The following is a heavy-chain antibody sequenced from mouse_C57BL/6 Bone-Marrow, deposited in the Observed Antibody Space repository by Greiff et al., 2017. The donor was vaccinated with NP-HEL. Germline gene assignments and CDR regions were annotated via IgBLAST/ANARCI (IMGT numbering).Heavy chain of an antibody. D-gene: IGHD1-1*01. J-gene: IGHJ3*01. CDR3: ASFITTVVAPFAY. CDR2: ISSGGSYT. Sequence: EVMLVESGGDLVKPGGSLKLSCAASGFTFRSYGMSWVRQTPDKRLEWVATISSGGSYTYYPDSVKGRFTISRDNAKNTLYLQMSSLKSEDTAMYYCASFITTVVAPFAYWGQGTLVTVSA. V-gene: IGHV5-6*01. CDR1: GFTFRSYG.